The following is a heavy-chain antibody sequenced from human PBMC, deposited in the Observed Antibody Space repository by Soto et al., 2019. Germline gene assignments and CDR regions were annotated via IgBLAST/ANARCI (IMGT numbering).Heavy chain of an antibody. CDR1: GFSFSSYA. CDR3: AKAPLTGIDAFDI. CDR2: ISGSGGST. V-gene: IGHV3-23*01. D-gene: IGHD7-27*01. J-gene: IGHJ3*02. Sequence: GESLRLSCAASGFSFSSYAMSWVRQAPGKGLEWVSAISGSGGSTYYADSVKGRFTISRDNSKNTLYLQMNSLRAEDTAVYYCAKAPLTGIDAFDIWGQGTMVTVSS.